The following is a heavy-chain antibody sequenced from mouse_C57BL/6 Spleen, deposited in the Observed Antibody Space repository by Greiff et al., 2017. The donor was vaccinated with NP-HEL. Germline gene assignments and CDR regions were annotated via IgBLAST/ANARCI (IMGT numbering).Heavy chain of an antibody. J-gene: IGHJ2*01. CDR1: GYTFTSYW. CDR2: IDPSDSYT. V-gene: IGHV1-69*01. D-gene: IGHD2-4*01. CDR3: ARVYDYEDY. Sequence: VQLQQPGAELVMPGASVKLSCKASGYTFTSYWMHWVKQRPGQGLEWIGEIDPSDSYTNYNQKSKGKSTLTVDKSSSTAYMQLSSLTSEDSAVYYCARVYDYEDYWGQGTTLTVSS.